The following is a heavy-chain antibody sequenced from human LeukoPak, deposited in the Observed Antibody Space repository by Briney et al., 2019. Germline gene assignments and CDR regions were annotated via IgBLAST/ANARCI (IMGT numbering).Heavy chain of an antibody. J-gene: IGHJ3*02. Sequence: SETLSLTCTVSGGSISSYYWSWIRQPAGKGLEWIGRIYTSGSTNYNPSLKSRVTISVDTSKNQFSLKLSSVTAADTAVYYCARDAATTDFYAFDIWGQGTMVTVSS. V-gene: IGHV4-4*07. CDR2: IYTSGST. CDR1: GGSISSYY. D-gene: IGHD1-26*01. CDR3: ARDAATTDFYAFDI.